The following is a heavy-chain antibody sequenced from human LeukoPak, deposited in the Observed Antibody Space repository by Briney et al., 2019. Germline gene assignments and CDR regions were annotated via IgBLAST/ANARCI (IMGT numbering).Heavy chain of an antibody. CDR3: ARVFAAGVWFDY. J-gene: IGHJ4*02. CDR1: GYTFTSYY. D-gene: IGHD2-8*01. V-gene: IGHV1-46*01. CDR2: INPGDGTT. Sequence: GASVKVSCKAPGYTFTSYYIHWVRQAPGQGLEWMGIINPGDGTTSYAQKFQGRVTMTRDTSTTTVYMELSSLRSEDTAVYYCARVFAAGVWFDYWGQGTLVTVSS.